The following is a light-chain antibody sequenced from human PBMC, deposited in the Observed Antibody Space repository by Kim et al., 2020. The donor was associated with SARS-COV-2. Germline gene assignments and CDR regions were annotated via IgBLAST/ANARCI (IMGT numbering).Light chain of an antibody. J-gene: IGKJ5*01. Sequence: GETSAPSCRARQRVSSTYLAWYQHKPRQAPRLLIYGASSSATGIPDRFSGSGSGTDFTLTISRLEPEDFAVYYCQQYGSSPPTITFGQGTRLEIK. CDR1: QRVSSTY. V-gene: IGKV3-20*01. CDR2: GAS. CDR3: QQYGSSPPTIT.